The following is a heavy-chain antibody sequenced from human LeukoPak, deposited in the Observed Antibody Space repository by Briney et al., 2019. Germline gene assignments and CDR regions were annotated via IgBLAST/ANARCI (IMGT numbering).Heavy chain of an antibody. D-gene: IGHD3-9*01. Sequence: GSLRLSCAASGFTFSNYWMSWVRQAPGKGLEWVANIKQDGSEKYYVDSVKGRFTISRDNAKNSLYLQMNSLRAEDTAVYYCAREGYFDWLFPDYWGQGTLVTVSS. V-gene: IGHV3-7*01. CDR1: GFTFSNYW. J-gene: IGHJ4*02. CDR2: IKQDGSEK. CDR3: AREGYFDWLFPDY.